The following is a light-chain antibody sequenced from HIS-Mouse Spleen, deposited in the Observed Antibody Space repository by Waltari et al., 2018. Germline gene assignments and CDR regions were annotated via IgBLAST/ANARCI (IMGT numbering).Light chain of an antibody. J-gene: IGLJ1*01. CDR1: SRDVGGYNY. CDR3: SSYTSSSTLV. Sequence: QSALTQPAPVSGSPGQSITISCPGTSRDVGGYNYVSWYQQHPGKAPKLMIYDVSNRPSGVSNRFSGSKSGTTASLTISGLQAEDEADYYCSSYTSSSTLVFGTGTKVTVL. CDR2: DVS. V-gene: IGLV2-14*03.